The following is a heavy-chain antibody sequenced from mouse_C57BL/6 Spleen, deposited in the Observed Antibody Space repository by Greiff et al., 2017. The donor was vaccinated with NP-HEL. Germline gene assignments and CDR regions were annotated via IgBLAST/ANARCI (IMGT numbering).Heavy chain of an antibody. CDR1: GYAFTNYL. Sequence: QVQLQQSGAELVRPGTSVKVSCKASGYAFTNYLIEWVKQRPGQGLAWIGVINPGSGGTNSNEKFKGKATLTADKSSSTAYMQLSSLTSEDSAVYFCARKGDYGSSYGAMDYWGQGTSVTVSS. D-gene: IGHD1-1*01. V-gene: IGHV1-54*01. CDR2: INPGSGGT. J-gene: IGHJ4*01. CDR3: ARKGDYGSSYGAMDY.